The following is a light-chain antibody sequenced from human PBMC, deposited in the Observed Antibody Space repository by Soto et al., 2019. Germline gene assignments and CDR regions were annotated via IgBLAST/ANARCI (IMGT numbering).Light chain of an antibody. V-gene: IGLV2-8*01. Sequence: QSVLTQPPSASGSPGQSVTISCTGTSSDVGGYNYVSWYQQHPGKAPKLMIYEVSKRPSGVPDRFSGSKSGNTASLTVSGLQAEDEADYYCSSYAGSNNLGVFGGGTKLPVL. CDR1: SSDVGGYNY. J-gene: IGLJ2*01. CDR2: EVS. CDR3: SSYAGSNNLGV.